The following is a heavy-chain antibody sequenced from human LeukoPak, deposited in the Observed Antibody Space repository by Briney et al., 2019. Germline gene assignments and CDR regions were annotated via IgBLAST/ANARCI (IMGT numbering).Heavy chain of an antibody. D-gene: IGHD3-22*01. CDR1: GFTFSTYA. V-gene: IGHV3-23*01. J-gene: IGHJ4*02. Sequence: PGGSLRLSCAASGFTFSTYALSWVRQAPGKGLEWVSTISRSGGSTYYADSVKGRSTISRDSSRNTLYLQMNSLRAEDTAVYYCAGADDSSAYFYGKWGQGTLVTVSS. CDR2: ISRSGGST. CDR3: AGADDSSAYFYGK.